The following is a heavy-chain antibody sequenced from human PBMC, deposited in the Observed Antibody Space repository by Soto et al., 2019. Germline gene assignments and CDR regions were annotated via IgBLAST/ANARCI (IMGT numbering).Heavy chain of an antibody. CDR1: GLTSSYYY. J-gene: IGHJ4*02. CDR3: ARVLPPYDFWSGYYCDY. CDR2: ISSSGSTI. V-gene: IGHV3-11*01. Sequence: GGSLSLSCASSGLTSSYYYMTWVRKAPGKGLEWVSYISSSGSTIYYADSVKGRFTISRDNAKNSLYLQMNSLRAEDTAVYYCARVLPPYDFWSGYYCDYWGQGTLVTVSS. D-gene: IGHD3-3*01.